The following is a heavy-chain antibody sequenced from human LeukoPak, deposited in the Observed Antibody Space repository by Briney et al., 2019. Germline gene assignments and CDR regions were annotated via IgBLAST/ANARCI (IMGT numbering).Heavy chain of an antibody. J-gene: IGHJ6*02. CDR3: ARVGGWSNYYYYGMDV. CDR2: IYSGGST. V-gene: IGHV3-53*01. Sequence: GGSLRFSCAASGFTVSSNYMSWVRQAPGKGLEWVSVIYSGGSTYYADSVKGRFTISRDNSKNTLYLQMNSLRAEDTAVYYCARVGGWSNYYYYGMDVWGQGTTVTVSS. D-gene: IGHD6-19*01. CDR1: GFTVSSNY.